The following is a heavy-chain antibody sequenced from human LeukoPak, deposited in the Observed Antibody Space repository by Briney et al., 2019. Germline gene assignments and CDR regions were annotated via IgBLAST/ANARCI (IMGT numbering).Heavy chain of an antibody. CDR2: IYSGGST. J-gene: IGHJ3*02. V-gene: IGHV3-53*01. Sequence: GGSLRLSCAASGFTVSSNYMSWVRQAPGKGLEWVSVIYSGGSTYYADSVEGRFTISRDSSKNTLYLQMNSLRAEDTAVYYCARDPPSEEAFDIWGQGTMVTVSS. CDR1: GFTVSSNY. CDR3: ARDPPSEEAFDI.